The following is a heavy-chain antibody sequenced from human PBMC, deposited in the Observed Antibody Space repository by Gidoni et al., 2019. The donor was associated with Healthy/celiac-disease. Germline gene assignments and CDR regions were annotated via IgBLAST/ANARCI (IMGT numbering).Heavy chain of an antibody. CDR2: IKQDGSEK. Sequence: EVQLVASGGGLVQPGGSLRLSCAASGFTFSSYWMSWVRQAPGKGLEWVANIKQDGSEKYYVDSVKGRFTISRDNAKNSLYLQMNSLRAEDTAVYYCARYYGSGSYSYYYYGMDVWGQGTTVTVSS. J-gene: IGHJ6*02. CDR3: ARYYGSGSYSYYYYGMDV. D-gene: IGHD3-10*01. CDR1: GFTFSSYW. V-gene: IGHV3-7*05.